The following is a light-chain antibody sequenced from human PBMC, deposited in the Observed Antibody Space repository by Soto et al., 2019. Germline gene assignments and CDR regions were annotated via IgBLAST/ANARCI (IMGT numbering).Light chain of an antibody. CDR1: QSISSY. Sequence: DIQVTQSPSSLSASVGDRVTITCRASQSISSYLNWYRQKPGRAPNLLIYAASKLQSGVPSRFRGSGSGTDFTLTISSLQPGDFAIYYCHQSYSAPWTFGQGTKVEIK. CDR2: AAS. J-gene: IGKJ1*01. CDR3: HQSYSAPWT. V-gene: IGKV1-39*01.